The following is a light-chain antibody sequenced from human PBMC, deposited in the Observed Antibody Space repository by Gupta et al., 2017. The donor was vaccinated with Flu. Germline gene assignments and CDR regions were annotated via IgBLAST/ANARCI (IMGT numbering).Light chain of an antibody. Sequence: PSSVSASLGDRVTIACRASQGIYTWLAWYQEKPGKAPQLLISGASRLQSGVPSRFSGSGSGTGFILTINGLQPEDLATYCCQQAKSYPQTFGEGTKVEIK. J-gene: IGKJ4*02. V-gene: IGKV1-12*01. CDR1: QGIYTW. CDR2: GAS. CDR3: QQAKSYPQT.